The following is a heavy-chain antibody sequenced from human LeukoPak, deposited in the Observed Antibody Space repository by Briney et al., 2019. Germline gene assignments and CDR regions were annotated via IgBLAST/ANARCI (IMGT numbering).Heavy chain of an antibody. CDR1: GYTFTSYG. CDR3: ARVISDCAAINCFKGYFDY. D-gene: IGHD5/OR15-5a*01. CDR2: INAGNGNT. V-gene: IGHV1-3*01. J-gene: IGHJ4*01. Sequence: ASVKVSCKASGYTFTSYGISWVRQAPGQSLEWMGWINAGNGNTKYSQKFQDRVTMTSDTSANIAYMELSSLGSEDTAVYYCARVISDCAAINCFKGYFDYWGQGTPVTVSS.